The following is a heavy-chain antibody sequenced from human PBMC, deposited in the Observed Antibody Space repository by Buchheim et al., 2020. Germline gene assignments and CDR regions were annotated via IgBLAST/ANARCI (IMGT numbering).Heavy chain of an antibody. CDR2: IYHSGST. D-gene: IGHD3-22*01. J-gene: IGHJ3*02. CDR3: ARVLGYYDSSGYYYPHAFDI. Sequence: QLQLQESGSGLVKPSQTLSLTCAVSGGSISSGGYSWSWIRQPPGKGLEWIGYIYHSGSTYYNPSLKSRVTISVDRSKNQFSLKLSSVTAADTAVYYCARVLGYYDSSGYYYPHAFDIWGQGT. CDR1: GGSISSGGYS. V-gene: IGHV4-30-2*01.